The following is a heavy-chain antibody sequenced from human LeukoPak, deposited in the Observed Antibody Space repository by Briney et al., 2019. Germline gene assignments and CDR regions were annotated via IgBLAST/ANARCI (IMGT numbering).Heavy chain of an antibody. Sequence: KSGGSLRLSCAASGFTFSSYSMNWVRQAPGKGLEWVSSISSSSSYIYYADSVKGRFTISRDNAKNSLYLQMNSLRAEDTAVYYCAKDSRGYSYGHGSMIVAPDAFDIWGQGTMVTVSS. J-gene: IGHJ3*02. CDR3: AKDSRGYSYGHGSMIVAPDAFDI. CDR2: ISSSSSYI. D-gene: IGHD5-18*01. CDR1: GFTFSSYS. V-gene: IGHV3-21*01.